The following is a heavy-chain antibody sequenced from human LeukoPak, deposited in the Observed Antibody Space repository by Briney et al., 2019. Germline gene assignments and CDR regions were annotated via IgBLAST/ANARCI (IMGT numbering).Heavy chain of an antibody. J-gene: IGHJ4*02. CDR3: ARVGIVGALSPFDY. CDR1: GGTFSSYA. CDR2: IIPIFGTA. D-gene: IGHD1-26*01. V-gene: IGHV1-69*05. Sequence: GASVKVSFKASGGTFSSYAISWVRQAPGQGLEWMGGIIPIFGTANYAQKFQGRVTITTDESTSTAYMELSSLRSEDTAVYYCARVGIVGALSPFDYWGQGTLVTVSS.